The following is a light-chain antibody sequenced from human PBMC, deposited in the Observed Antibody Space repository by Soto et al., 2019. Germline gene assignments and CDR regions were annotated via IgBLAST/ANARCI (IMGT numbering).Light chain of an antibody. CDR2: GNS. J-gene: IGLJ2*01. V-gene: IGLV1-40*01. CDR3: QSYDSSLSGSV. CDR1: NSNIGAGYD. Sequence: QSVLTQPPSVSGAPGQRVTISCAGSNSNIGAGYDVHWYQQLLGTAPKLLIYGNSNRPSGVPDRFSGSKSGTSASLAITGVRAEDEADYYCQSYDSSLSGSVFGGGTKLTVL.